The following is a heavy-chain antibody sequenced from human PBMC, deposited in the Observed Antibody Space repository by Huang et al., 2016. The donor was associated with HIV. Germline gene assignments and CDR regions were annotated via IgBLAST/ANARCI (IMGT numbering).Heavy chain of an antibody. Sequence: QVHLVQSGAEGKKPGASVRVSCKASGYTFTDYYLHWVRQVPGQGLEWMGYMDPNTGDANYGQKCQGRITRTRDTFTNTAYVELNRLRSDDTAVYFCSRSGEFYDSSGVPTYWGQGTLVIVS. CDR1: GYTFTDYY. CDR2: MDPNTGDA. J-gene: IGHJ4*02. D-gene: IGHD3-22*01. V-gene: IGHV1-2*02. CDR3: SRSGEFYDSSGVPTY.